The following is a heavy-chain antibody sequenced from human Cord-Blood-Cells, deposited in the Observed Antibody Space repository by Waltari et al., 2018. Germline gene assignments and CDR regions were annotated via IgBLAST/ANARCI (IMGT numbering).Heavy chain of an antibody. CDR3: AKDPRDIVVVPAAKPAANWFDP. Sequence: EVQLLEAGGGLVQPGGPLRLSCAASGFTFSSYAMSWVRQAPGKGLEGVSAISGSGVSTYYADSVKGRFTISRDNSKNTLYLQMNSLRAEDTAVYYCAKDPRDIVVVPAAKPAANWFDPWGQGTLVTVSS. D-gene: IGHD2-2*01. CDR2: ISGSGVST. V-gene: IGHV3-23*01. CDR1: GFTFSSYA. J-gene: IGHJ5*02.